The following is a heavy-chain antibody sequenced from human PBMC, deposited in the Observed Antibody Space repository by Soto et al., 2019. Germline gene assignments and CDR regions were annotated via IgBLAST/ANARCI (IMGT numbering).Heavy chain of an antibody. CDR2: IVVGSGNT. D-gene: IGHD1-7*01. CDR3: AAAVTGTTTMDV. CDR1: GFTFTGSA. V-gene: IGHV1-58*02. J-gene: IGHJ6*03. Sequence: ASVKVSCKASGFTFTGSAMQWVRQARGQRLEWIGWIVVGSGNTNYAQKFQERVTITRDMSISTAYMELSSLRSEDTAVYYCAAAVTGTTTMDVWGKGTTVTVSS.